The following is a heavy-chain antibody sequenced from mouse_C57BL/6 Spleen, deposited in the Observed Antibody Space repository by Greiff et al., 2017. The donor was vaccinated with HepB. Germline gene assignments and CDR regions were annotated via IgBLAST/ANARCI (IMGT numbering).Heavy chain of an antibody. D-gene: IGHD1-2*01. J-gene: IGHJ1*03. CDR2: IDPNSGGT. Sequence: VQLQQPGAELVKPGASVKLSCKASGYTFTSYWMHWVKQRPGRGLEWIGRIDPNSGGTKYNEKFKSKATLTVDKPSSTAYIQLSSLTSEASAVYYCARSELYYGPWYFDVWGTGTTVTVSS. CDR1: GYTFTSYW. V-gene: IGHV1-72*01. CDR3: ARSELYYGPWYFDV.